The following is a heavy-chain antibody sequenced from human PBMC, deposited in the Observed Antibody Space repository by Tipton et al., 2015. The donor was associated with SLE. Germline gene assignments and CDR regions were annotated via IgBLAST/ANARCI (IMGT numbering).Heavy chain of an antibody. CDR2: NYYSGST. J-gene: IGHJ3*02. D-gene: IGHD6-25*01. V-gene: IGHV4-59*01. CDR3: AQRGGDAFDI. CDR1: GGSISSYY. Sequence: TLFLTCTVSGGSISSYYWSWIRQSPGKGLEWIGYNYYSGSTNYDPSLKSRVTISVDTSKNQFSLKLSSVTAADTAVYYCAQRGGDAFDIWCQGTMVTVSS.